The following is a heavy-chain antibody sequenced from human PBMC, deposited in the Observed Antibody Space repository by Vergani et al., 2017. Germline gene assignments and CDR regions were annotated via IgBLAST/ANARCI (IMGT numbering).Heavy chain of an antibody. Sequence: QLLESGGGLIQPGGSLRLSCAASGFTFNSYAMTWVRQAPGKGLEWVSGINNNGGSTYYADSVKGRFTISRDNSKNTLYLQMTDLRAEDTATYYCAKVCGSTCCPYGGRAFDVWGHGTMVTVSS. J-gene: IGHJ3*01. CDR1: GFTFNSYA. D-gene: IGHD2-2*01. V-gene: IGHV3-23*01. CDR2: INNNGGST. CDR3: AKVCGSTCCPYGGRAFDV.